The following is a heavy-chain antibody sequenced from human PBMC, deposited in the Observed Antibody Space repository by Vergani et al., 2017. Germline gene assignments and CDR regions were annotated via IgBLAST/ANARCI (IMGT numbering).Heavy chain of an antibody. D-gene: IGHD2/OR15-2a*01. J-gene: IGHJ5*02. CDR2: INPSGGST. Sequence: QVQLVQSGAEVKKPGASVKVSCKASGYTFTSYYMHWVRQASGQGLEWMGIINPSGGSTSYAQKFQGRVTMTRDTSTSTVYMELSSLRSEDTAVYYCATGQREFKGPHENIGPSRWFDPWGQGTLVTVSS. V-gene: IGHV1-46*01. CDR3: ATGQREFKGPHENIGPSRWFDP. CDR1: GYTFTSYY.